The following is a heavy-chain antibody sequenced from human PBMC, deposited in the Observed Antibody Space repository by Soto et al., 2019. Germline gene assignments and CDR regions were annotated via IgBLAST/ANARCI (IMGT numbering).Heavy chain of an antibody. J-gene: IGHJ4*02. CDR2: IYYSGST. Sequence: SETLSLTCTVSGGSISSGGYYWSWIRQHPGKGLEWIGYIYYSGSTYYNPSLKSRVTISVDTSKNQFSLKLSSVTAADTAVYYCASTPTTVTTLPLDYFDYWGQGTLVTVSS. D-gene: IGHD4-17*01. CDR1: GGSISSGGYY. CDR3: ASTPTTVTTLPLDYFDY. V-gene: IGHV4-31*03.